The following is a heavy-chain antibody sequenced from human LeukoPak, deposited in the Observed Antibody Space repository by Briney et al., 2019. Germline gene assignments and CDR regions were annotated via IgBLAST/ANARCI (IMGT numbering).Heavy chain of an antibody. CDR2: ISGSGGST. CDR3: AKDGGDYPYDILTGYLDY. V-gene: IGHV3-23*01. D-gene: IGHD3-9*01. Sequence: GGSLRLSCAASGFTFSSYAMSWVRQAPGKGLEWVSAISGSGGSTYYADSVKGRFTIPRDNSKNTLYLQMNSLRAEDTAVYYCAKDGGDYPYDILTGYLDYWGQGTLVTVSS. CDR1: GFTFSSYA. J-gene: IGHJ4*02.